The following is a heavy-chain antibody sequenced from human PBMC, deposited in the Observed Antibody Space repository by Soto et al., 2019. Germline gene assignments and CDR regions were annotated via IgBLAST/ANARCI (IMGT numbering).Heavy chain of an antibody. V-gene: IGHV4-4*02. Sequence: QVQLQESGPGLVNPSVTLSLSCAVSGGSISSENWWSWVRQPPGKGLEWIGDIYHSGSTNYDSSLRGRVTISLDKSMNQFSLKLNSVTAADTAVYYCAATIHYWGQGTLVTVSS. J-gene: IGHJ4*02. CDR3: AATIHY. CDR1: GGSISSENW. CDR2: IYHSGST. D-gene: IGHD1-26*01.